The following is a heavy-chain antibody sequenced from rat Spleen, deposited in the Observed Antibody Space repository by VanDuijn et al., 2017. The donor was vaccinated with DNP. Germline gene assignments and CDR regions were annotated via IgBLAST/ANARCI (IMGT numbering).Heavy chain of an antibody. J-gene: IGHJ3*01. V-gene: IGHV5-27*01. CDR1: GFTFSKYG. D-gene: IGHD4-3*01. CDR2: ITTSGGST. CDR3: TRLLIRDTEGFAY. Sequence: EVQLVESGGGLVQPGRSLKLSCAASGFTFSKYGMAWVRQAPKKGLEWVASITTSGGSTSYRDSVKGRFTISRDYARSTLYLQMDSLRSEDTATYYCTRLLIRDTEGFAYWGQGTLVTVSS.